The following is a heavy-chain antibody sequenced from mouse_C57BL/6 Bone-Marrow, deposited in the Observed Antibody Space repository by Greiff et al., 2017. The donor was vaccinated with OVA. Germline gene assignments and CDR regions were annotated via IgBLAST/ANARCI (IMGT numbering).Heavy chain of an antibody. CDR3: ARDGVYGNYLYYFDY. J-gene: IGHJ2*01. Sequence: EVKLQGAGGGLGKAGGALKISCGASGFHFSSYARSWVRPTPGKRLGWVATISDGGSYTYYPDNVKGRFTISRDNAKNNLYLQMSHLKSEDTAMYYCARDGVYGNYLYYFDYWGQGTTLTVSS. CDR2: ISDGGSYT. V-gene: IGHV5-4*01. D-gene: IGHD2-1*01. CDR1: GFHFSSYA.